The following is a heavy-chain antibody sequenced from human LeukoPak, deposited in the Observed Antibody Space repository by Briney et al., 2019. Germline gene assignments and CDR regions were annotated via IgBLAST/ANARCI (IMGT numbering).Heavy chain of an antibody. J-gene: IGHJ4*02. CDR1: GGSFSGYY. V-gene: IGHV4-34*01. Sequence: SETLSLTCAVYGGSFSGYYWSWIRQPPGKGLAWIGEINHGGSTNYNPSLKSRVTISIDRSENKFALRLNSVTAADTAVYYCARDQTVTGGFDYWGQGILVTVSS. D-gene: IGHD4-17*01. CDR3: ARDQTVTGGFDY. CDR2: INHGGST.